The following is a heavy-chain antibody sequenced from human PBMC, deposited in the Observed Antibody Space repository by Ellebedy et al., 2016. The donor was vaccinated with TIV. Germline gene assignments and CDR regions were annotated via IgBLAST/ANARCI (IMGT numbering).Heavy chain of an antibody. CDR3: ATSNIVLVPAASQYYHYAMDV. D-gene: IGHD2-2*01. CDR1: GRTFSCYT. Sequence: SVKVSCTASGRTFSCYTISLVRQAPGQGLEWMGGIIPIFATTNYAQKFQDRVTITADESTSSAYTALSSLRSEDTAVYYCATSNIVLVPAASQYYHYAMDVWGQGTTVTVSS. V-gene: IGHV1-69*13. CDR2: IIPIFATT. J-gene: IGHJ6*02.